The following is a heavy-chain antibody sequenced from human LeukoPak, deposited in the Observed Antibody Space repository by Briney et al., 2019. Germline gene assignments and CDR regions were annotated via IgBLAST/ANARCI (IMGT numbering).Heavy chain of an antibody. CDR2: ISSSSSYI. J-gene: IGHJ4*02. D-gene: IGHD6-13*01. Sequence: TGGSLRLSCAASGFTFSSYSMNWVRQAPGKGLEWVSSISSSSSYIYYADSVKGRFTISRDSAKNSLYLQMNSLRAEDTAVYYCARDVGAAALDYWGQGTLVTVSS. CDR3: ARDVGAAALDY. CDR1: GFTFSSYS. V-gene: IGHV3-21*01.